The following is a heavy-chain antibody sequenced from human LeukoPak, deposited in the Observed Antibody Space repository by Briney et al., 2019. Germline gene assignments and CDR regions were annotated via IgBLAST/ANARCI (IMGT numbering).Heavy chain of an antibody. J-gene: IGHJ4*02. V-gene: IGHV4-39*01. CDR1: GDSINTKNYY. D-gene: IGHD5-18*01. CDR2: IYYSGNT. Sequence: PSETLSLTCTDSGDSINTKNYYWGWIRQPPGKGLEWIGSIYYSGNTYYNPSLKSRVTLSIDTSKNQFSLRLSSVTAADTAVYHCARHSYGTFDYWGQGTLVTVSS. CDR3: ARHSYGTFDY.